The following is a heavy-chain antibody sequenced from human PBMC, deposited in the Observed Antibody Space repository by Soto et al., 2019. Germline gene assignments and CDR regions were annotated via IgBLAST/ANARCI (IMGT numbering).Heavy chain of an antibody. J-gene: IGHJ4*02. CDR3: ARERYYDSSGYRPYYFDY. CDR2: INHSGST. D-gene: IGHD3-22*01. CDR1: GGSFSGYY. V-gene: IGHV4-34*01. Sequence: QVQLQQWGAGLLKPSETLSLTCAVYGGSFSGYYWSWIRQPPGKGLEWIGEINHSGSTNYNPSLKSRVTISVDTSKNQLSLKLSSVTAADTAVYYCARERYYDSSGYRPYYFDYWGQGTLVTVSS.